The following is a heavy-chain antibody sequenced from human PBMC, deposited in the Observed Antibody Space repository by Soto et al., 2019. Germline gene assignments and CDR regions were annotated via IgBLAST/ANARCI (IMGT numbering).Heavy chain of an antibody. CDR1: GSTFSSYD. J-gene: IGHJ6*02. V-gene: IGHV3-48*03. CDR2: ISSSGSTI. CDR3: ATILGHSSSSNYYYYYGMDV. D-gene: IGHD6-6*01. Sequence: PEGSLRLSCAASGSTFSSYDMNWVRQAPWKGLEWVSYISSSGSTIYYADSVKGRFTISRDNAKNSLYLQMNSLRAEDTAVYYCATILGHSSSSNYYYYYGMDVWGQGTTVTVSS.